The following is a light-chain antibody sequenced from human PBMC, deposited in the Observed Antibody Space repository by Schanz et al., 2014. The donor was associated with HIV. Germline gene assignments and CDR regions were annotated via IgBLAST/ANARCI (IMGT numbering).Light chain of an antibody. CDR1: QRLSSSY. V-gene: IGKV3-20*01. CDR3: QQYDTYRA. Sequence: EIVLTQSPGSLSLSPGGRATLSCAASQRLSSSYLASYQQKRDQPPRLVIYATSTRAVGIPDRFSGRGSGTEFTLTISSLQPDDFATYYFQQYDTYRAFGQGTKVEIK. J-gene: IGKJ1*01. CDR2: ATS.